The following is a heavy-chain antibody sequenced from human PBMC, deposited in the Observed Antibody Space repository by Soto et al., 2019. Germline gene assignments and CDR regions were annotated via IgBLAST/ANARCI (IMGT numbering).Heavy chain of an antibody. CDR3: ARSLYSASYLHFDY. V-gene: IGHV4-59*01. CDR2: IYYSGST. Sequence: QVQLQESGPGLVKPSEILSITCTVSGGSISSYYWSWIRQPLGKGLEWIGYIYYSGSTNYNPSLKSRVAISVDTSKNQFSLKLSSVTAADTAVYYCARSLYSASYLHFDYWGQGTLVTVSA. CDR1: GGSISSYY. D-gene: IGHD1-26*01. J-gene: IGHJ4*02.